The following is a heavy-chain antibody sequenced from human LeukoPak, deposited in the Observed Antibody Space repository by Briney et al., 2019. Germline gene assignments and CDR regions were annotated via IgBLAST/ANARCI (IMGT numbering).Heavy chain of an antibody. CDR3: ARVDGSGRHNWYFDL. V-gene: IGHV4-4*07. CDR1: GGSISSYY. D-gene: IGHD6-19*01. Sequence: SETLSLTCTVSGGSISSYYWSWIRQPAGKGLEWIGRIYTSGSTNYNPSLKSRVTMSVDTSKNQFSLKLSSVTAADTAVYYCARVDGSGRHNWYFDLWSRGTLVTVSS. J-gene: IGHJ2*01. CDR2: IYTSGST.